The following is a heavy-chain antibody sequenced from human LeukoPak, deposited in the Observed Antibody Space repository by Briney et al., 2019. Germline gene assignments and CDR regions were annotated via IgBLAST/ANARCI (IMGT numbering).Heavy chain of an antibody. CDR2: IGSSSTYI. CDR1: GFTFSSYS. CDR3: ARSPSSSSWSTPNSEEYFQH. J-gene: IGHJ1*01. D-gene: IGHD6-13*01. Sequence: PGGSLRLSCAASGFTFSSYSMNWVRQAPGKGLEWVSSIGSSSTYIYYTDSVKGRFTISRDNAKNSLYLQMNNLRAEDTAVYYCARSPSSSSWSTPNSEEYFQHWGQGTLSPSPQ. V-gene: IGHV3-21*04.